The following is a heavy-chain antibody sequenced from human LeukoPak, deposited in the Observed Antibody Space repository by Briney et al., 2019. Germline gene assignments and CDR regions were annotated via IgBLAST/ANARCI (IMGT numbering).Heavy chain of an antibody. J-gene: IGHJ4*02. CDR3: ARGRFGELLENPGPDY. Sequence: PGGSLRLSCAASGFTFSSYSMNWVRQAPGKGLEWVSYISSSSSAIYYADSVKGRFTISRDNAKNSLYLQMNSLRAEDTAMYYCARGRFGELLENPGPDYWGQGTLVTVSS. CDR2: ISSSSSAI. V-gene: IGHV3-48*04. D-gene: IGHD3-10*01. CDR1: GFTFSSYS.